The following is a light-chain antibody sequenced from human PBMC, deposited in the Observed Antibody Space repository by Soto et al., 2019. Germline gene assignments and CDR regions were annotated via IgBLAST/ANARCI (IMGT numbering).Light chain of an antibody. CDR2: TAS. CDR1: QSINNY. J-gene: IGKJ2*01. V-gene: IGKV1-39*01. CDR3: QQSFSTRYT. Sequence: DIQMTQYPSSLSASVGDRITITCRASQSINNYLNWYQQKPGKAPKLLIYTASSLQSGVSSRFTGSGSGTEFSLIISSLQPEDVGTYYCQQSFSTRYTFGQGTKVEIK.